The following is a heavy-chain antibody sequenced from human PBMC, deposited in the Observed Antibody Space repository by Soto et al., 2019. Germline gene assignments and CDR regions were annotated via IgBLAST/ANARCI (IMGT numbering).Heavy chain of an antibody. J-gene: IGHJ4*02. CDR2: SSYSGNT. D-gene: IGHD5-18*01. CDR3: ARHEGGYTYGYLRY. CDR1: GGSISSSSDY. V-gene: IGHV4-39*01. Sequence: QLQLQESGPGLVKPSETLSLTCTVSGGSISSSSDYWGWIRQPPGKGLECIGSSSYSGNTYYNSSLKSRVTLFVDTSTNQYSLKLSSVTAEDTAVYYCARHEGGYTYGYLRYRGQGTLVTAAS.